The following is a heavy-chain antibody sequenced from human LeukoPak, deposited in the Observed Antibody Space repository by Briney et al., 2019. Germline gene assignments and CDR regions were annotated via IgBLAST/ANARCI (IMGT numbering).Heavy chain of an antibody. CDR1: GFTVSSNH. V-gene: IGHV3-66*04. D-gene: IGHD1-26*01. CDR2: IYSGGTA. CDR3: ARPGIVGATAFDS. Sequence: GGSLRLSCAASGFTVSSNHMSWVRQAPGNGLEWVSVIYSGGTAYYADSVKGRFTISRDNSKNTLYLHMNSLRADDTAVYYCARPGIVGATAFDSWGQGTLVTVSS. J-gene: IGHJ4*02.